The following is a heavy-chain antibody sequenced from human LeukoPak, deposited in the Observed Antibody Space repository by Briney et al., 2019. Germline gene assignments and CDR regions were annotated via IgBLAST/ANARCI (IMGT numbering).Heavy chain of an antibody. CDR1: GFTVSSNY. J-gene: IGHJ4*02. V-gene: IGHV3-53*01. Sequence: QTGGSLRLSCAASGFTVSSNYMTWVRQAPGKGLEWVSIIYSGGSTSYADSVKGRFTISRDNSKNTLYLQMNSLRAEDTAVYYCARDVVGATYFDWGQGTLVTVSS. CDR3: ARDVVGATYFD. D-gene: IGHD1-26*01. CDR2: IYSGGST.